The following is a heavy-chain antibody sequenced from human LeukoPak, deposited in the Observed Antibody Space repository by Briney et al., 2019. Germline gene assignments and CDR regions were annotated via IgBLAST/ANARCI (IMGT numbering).Heavy chain of an antibody. J-gene: IGHJ4*02. CDR3: AKDEGRGIYGSGSPFDY. Sequence: GGSLRLSCAASGFTFDDYTMHWVRQAPGKGLEWVSLISWDGGSTYYADSVKGRFTISRDNSKNSLYLQMNSLSTEDTALYYCAKDEGRGIYGSGSPFDYWGQGTLVTVSS. CDR1: GFTFDDYT. CDR2: ISWDGGST. D-gene: IGHD3-10*01. V-gene: IGHV3-43*01.